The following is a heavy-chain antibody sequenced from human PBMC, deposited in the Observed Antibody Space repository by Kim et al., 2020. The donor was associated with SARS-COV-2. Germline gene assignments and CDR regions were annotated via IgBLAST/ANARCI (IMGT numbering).Heavy chain of an antibody. CDR1: GFTFSIYA. D-gene: IGHD1-26*01. Sequence: GGSLRLSCAASGFTFSIYAMHWVRQAPGKGLEWVAAISFDGTSKYYADSVKGRFTFSRDNSKNTLYLQMNSLRAEDTAVYYCARPNGDYSDIWYLGYWGQGTLVTVSS. J-gene: IGHJ4*02. V-gene: IGHV3-30-3*01. CDR3: ARPNGDYSDIWYLGY. CDR2: ISFDGTSK.